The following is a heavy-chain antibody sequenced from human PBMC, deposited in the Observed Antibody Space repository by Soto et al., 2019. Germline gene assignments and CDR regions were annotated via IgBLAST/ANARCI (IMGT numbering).Heavy chain of an antibody. Sequence: EVQLLESGGGLVQPGGSLRLSCGASGFTFSTYAMNWVRQAPGKGLEWVAAISGSGGGTYYADSVKGRSTISRDNSNNLLFLHVNSLRAEDRAVYFCAKGGRIVANTYKLDVWGQGTTVAVSS. J-gene: IGHJ6*02. V-gene: IGHV3-23*01. D-gene: IGHD5-12*01. CDR2: ISGSGGGT. CDR3: AKGGRIVANTYKLDV. CDR1: GFTFSTYA.